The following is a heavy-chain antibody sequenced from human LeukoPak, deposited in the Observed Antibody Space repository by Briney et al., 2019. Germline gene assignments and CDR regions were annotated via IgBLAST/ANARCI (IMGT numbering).Heavy chain of an antibody. D-gene: IGHD4-17*01. J-gene: IGHJ6*03. CDR3: ARGTTVTTLNYYFYYMDV. CDR2: IYTSGST. CDR1: GDSISNYY. V-gene: IGHV4-4*07. Sequence: SETLSLTCIVSGDSISNYYWSWLRQPAGKGLEWLGRIYTSGSTNYNPSLKSRVTMSVDTSKNQVSLKVSSMTAADTAVYYCARGTTVTTLNYYFYYMDVWGKGTTVIISS.